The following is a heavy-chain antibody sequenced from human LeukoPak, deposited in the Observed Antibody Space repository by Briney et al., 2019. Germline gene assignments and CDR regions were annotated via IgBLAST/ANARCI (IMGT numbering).Heavy chain of an antibody. CDR3: ARGSVTGTTYYYYGMDV. Sequence: GRSLRLSCAASGFTFSSYGMHWVRQAPGKGLEWVSYISSSSNTIYYADSVKGRFTISRDNAKNSLYLQMSSLRDEDTAVYYCARGSVTGTTYYYYGMDVWGQGTTVTVSS. CDR2: ISSSSNTI. CDR1: GFTFSSYG. J-gene: IGHJ6*02. D-gene: IGHD1-20*01. V-gene: IGHV3-48*02.